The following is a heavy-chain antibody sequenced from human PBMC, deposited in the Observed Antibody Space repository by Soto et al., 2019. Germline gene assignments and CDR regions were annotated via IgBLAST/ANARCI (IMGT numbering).Heavy chain of an antibody. Sequence: ASVKVSCKASGGTFSSYTISWVRQAPGQGLEWMGRIIPILGIANYAQKFQGRVTITADKSTSTAYMELSSLRSEDTAVYYCAREKVGAYKRVAFDIWGQGTMVTGSS. CDR3: AREKVGAYKRVAFDI. J-gene: IGHJ3*02. CDR2: IIPILGIA. V-gene: IGHV1-69*02. CDR1: GGTFSSYT. D-gene: IGHD1-26*01.